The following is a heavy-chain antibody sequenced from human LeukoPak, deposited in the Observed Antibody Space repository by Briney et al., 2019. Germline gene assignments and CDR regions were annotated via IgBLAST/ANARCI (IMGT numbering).Heavy chain of an antibody. Sequence: ASVKVSCKAAGYIFTNYGITWVRQAPGQGLEWMGWINAYNDDANFAQRLQGRVTMTTDTSTSTAYMELRSLRSDDTAMYYCARDLSSISTYYDFWSGYYSDYWGQGTLVTVSS. D-gene: IGHD3-3*01. CDR1: GYIFTNYG. J-gene: IGHJ4*02. V-gene: IGHV1-18*01. CDR3: ARDLSSISTYYDFWSGYYSDY. CDR2: INAYNDDA.